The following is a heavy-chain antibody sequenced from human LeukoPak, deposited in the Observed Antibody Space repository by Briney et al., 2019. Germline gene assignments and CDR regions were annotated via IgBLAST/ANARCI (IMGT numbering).Heavy chain of an antibody. D-gene: IGHD5-18*01. J-gene: IGHJ4*02. CDR1: GYSFTSYW. CDR3: ARSTLVDTAMVPFDY. Sequence: PGESLKISCKGSGYSFTSYWIGWVRQMPGKGLEWMGIIYPGDSDTRYSPSFQGQVTISADKSISTAYLQWSSLKASDTAMYYCARSTLVDTAMVPFDYWGQGTLVTVSS. CDR2: IYPGDSDT. V-gene: IGHV5-51*01.